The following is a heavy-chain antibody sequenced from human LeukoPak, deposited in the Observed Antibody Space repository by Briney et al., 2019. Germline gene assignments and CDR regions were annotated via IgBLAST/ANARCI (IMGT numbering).Heavy chain of an antibody. Sequence: ASVKVSCKVSGDTLTELSRHWVRQAPGKGLEWMGGFDPEGGETIYAQKFQGRVTMTEDTSTDTAYMELSSLRSEDTAVYYCARTNWDYFDYWGQGTLVTVSS. CDR1: GDTLTELS. J-gene: IGHJ4*02. CDR3: ARTNWDYFDY. CDR2: FDPEGGET. V-gene: IGHV1-24*01. D-gene: IGHD7-27*01.